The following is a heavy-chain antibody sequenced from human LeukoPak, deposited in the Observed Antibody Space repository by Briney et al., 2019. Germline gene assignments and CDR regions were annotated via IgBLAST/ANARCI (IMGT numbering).Heavy chain of an antibody. CDR1: GGSISSSTYY. CDR2: IYYSGSV. D-gene: IGHD5-12*01. CDR3: ARVSSVWIKDYYYYMDV. J-gene: IGHJ6*03. V-gene: IGHV4-39*07. Sequence: PSETLSLNCTVSGGSISSSTYYWGWIRQPPGKGLEWIGTIYYSGSVYYNPSPKSRVTISVDTSKNRFSLKVSSVTAADTAVYYCARVSSVWIKDYYYYMDVWGKGTTVTVSS.